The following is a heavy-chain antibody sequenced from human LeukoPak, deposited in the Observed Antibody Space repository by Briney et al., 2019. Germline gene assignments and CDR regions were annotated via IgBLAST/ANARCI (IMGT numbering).Heavy chain of an antibody. V-gene: IGHV4-59*01. CDR2: IYYTGST. Sequence: SETLSLTCTASGGPISTYYWSWIRQSPGKELEWIGYIYYTGSTNYNPSLKSRVAISVDTSKNQFSLKLSSVTAADTAAYYCARATSWSYYYMDVWAKGTTVTVSS. CDR1: GGPISTYY. CDR3: ARATSWSYYYMDV. J-gene: IGHJ6*03.